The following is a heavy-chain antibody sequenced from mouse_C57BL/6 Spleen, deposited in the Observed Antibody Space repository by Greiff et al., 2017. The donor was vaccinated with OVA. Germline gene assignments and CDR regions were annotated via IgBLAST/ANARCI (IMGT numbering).Heavy chain of an antibody. J-gene: IGHJ1*03. CDR2: ISSGSSTI. D-gene: IGHD1-1*01. CDR3: ARDLYYYGSSYWYFDV. V-gene: IGHV5-17*01. CDR1: GFTFSDYG. Sequence: EVQLVESGGGLVKPGGSLKLSCAASGFTFSDYGMHWVRQAPEKGLEWVAYISSGSSTIYYADTVKGRFTISRDNAKNTLFLQMTSLRSEDTAMYYCARDLYYYGSSYWYFDVWGTGTTVTVSS.